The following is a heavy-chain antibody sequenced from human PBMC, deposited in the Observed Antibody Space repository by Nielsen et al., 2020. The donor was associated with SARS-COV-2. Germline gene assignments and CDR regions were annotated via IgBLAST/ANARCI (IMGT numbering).Heavy chain of an antibody. V-gene: IGHV4-38-2*02. CDR2: IYHSGST. Sequence: SETLSLTCTVSGYSISSGYYWGWIRQPPGKGLEWIGSIYHSGSTYYNPSLKSRVTISVDTSKSQFSLKLSSVTAADTAVYYCARAKYSGYDLYYYYGMDVWGRGTTVTVSS. D-gene: IGHD5-12*01. CDR1: GYSISSGYY. J-gene: IGHJ6*02. CDR3: ARAKYSGYDLYYYYGMDV.